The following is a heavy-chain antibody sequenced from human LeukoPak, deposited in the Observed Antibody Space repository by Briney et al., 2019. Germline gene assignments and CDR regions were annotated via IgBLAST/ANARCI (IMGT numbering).Heavy chain of an antibody. Sequence: SQTLSLTCAIPGDSVSSNSAAWNWIRQSPSRGLEWLGRTYYRSKWYDDYAVSVKSRITINPDTSKNQFSLQLNSVTPEDTAVYYCARERSSGWYYYYGMDVWGQGTTVTVSS. CDR1: GDSVSSNSAA. CDR2: TYYRSKWYD. D-gene: IGHD6-19*01. J-gene: IGHJ6*02. CDR3: ARERSSGWYYYYGMDV. V-gene: IGHV6-1*01.